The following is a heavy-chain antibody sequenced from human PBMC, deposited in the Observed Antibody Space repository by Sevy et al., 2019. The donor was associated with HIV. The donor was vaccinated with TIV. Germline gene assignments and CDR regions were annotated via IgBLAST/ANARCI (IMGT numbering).Heavy chain of an antibody. CDR2: ISSSGSTI. CDR3: ARGSYYYDSSGPRGGC. D-gene: IGHD3-22*01. Sequence: GGSLRLSCAASGFTFSDYYMSWIRQAPGKGLEWVSYISSSGSTIYHADSVKGRFTISRDNAKNSLYLQMNSLRAEDTAVYYCARGSYYYDSSGPRGGCWGQGTLVTVSS. V-gene: IGHV3-11*04. J-gene: IGHJ4*02. CDR1: GFTFSDYY.